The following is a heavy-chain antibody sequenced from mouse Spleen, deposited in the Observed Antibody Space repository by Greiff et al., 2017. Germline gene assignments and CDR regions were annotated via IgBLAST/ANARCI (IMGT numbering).Heavy chain of an antibody. CDR3: ARGEAYGNYGGYWYFDV. CDR2: INPSNGGT. Sequence: VQLQQPGTELVKPGASVKLSCKASGYTFTSYWMHWVKQRPGQGLEWIGNINPSNGGTNYNETFKSKATLTVDKSSRTAFRQLSSLTSEDSTVYYCARGEAYGNYGGYWYFDVWGAGTTVTVSS. V-gene: IGHV1-53*01. J-gene: IGHJ1*01. CDR1: GYTFTSYW. D-gene: IGHD2-1*01.